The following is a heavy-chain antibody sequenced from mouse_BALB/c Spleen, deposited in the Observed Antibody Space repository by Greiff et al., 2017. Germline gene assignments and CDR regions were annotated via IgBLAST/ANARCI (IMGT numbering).Heavy chain of an antibody. V-gene: IGHV5-9-1*01. CDR3: ARIRGTGY. J-gene: IGHJ2*01. D-gene: IGHD2-14*01. CDR2: ISSGGSYT. CDR1: GFTFSSYA. Sequence: DVMLVESGGGLVKPGGSLKLSCAASGFTFSSYAMSWVRQTPEKRLEWVATISSGGSYTYYPDSVKGRFTISRDNAKNTLYLQMSSLRSEDTAMYYCARIRGTGYWGQGTTLTVSS.